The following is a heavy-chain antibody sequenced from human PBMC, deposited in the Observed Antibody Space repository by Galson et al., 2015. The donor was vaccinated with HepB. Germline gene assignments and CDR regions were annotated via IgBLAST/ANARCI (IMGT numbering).Heavy chain of an antibody. Sequence: VKVSCKVSGYTFTDYYMHWVQQAPGKGLEWMGLVDPEDGETIYAEKFQGRVTITADTSTDTAYMELSSLRSEDTAVYYCATGLNHYDFWSGYYGGDYWGQGTLVTVSS. D-gene: IGHD3-3*01. CDR1: GYTFTDYY. CDR2: VDPEDGET. V-gene: IGHV1-69-2*01. CDR3: ATGLNHYDFWSGYYGGDY. J-gene: IGHJ4*02.